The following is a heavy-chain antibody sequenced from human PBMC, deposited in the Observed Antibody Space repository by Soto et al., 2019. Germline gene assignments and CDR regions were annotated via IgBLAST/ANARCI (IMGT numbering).Heavy chain of an antibody. D-gene: IGHD2-21*01. CDR1: GYTFTSYA. V-gene: IGHV1-3*01. Sequence: ASVKGSCKASGYTFTSYAMHWVRQAPGQRLEWMGWINAGNGNTKYSQKFQGRVTITRDTSASTAYMELSSPRSEDTAVYYCARDSNAYCGGDCYFAFDIWGQGTMVTV. CDR2: INAGNGNT. J-gene: IGHJ3*02. CDR3: ARDSNAYCGGDCYFAFDI.